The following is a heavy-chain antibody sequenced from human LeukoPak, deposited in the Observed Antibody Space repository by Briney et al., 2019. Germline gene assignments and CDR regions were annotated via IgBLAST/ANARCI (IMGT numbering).Heavy chain of an antibody. CDR3: ARDSESEKYSGYRAFDI. CDR2: ISSSSSYI. Sequence: GGSLRLSCVASGFSFSSYPMNWVRQAPGKGLEWVSSISSSSSYIYYADSVKGRFTISRDNAKNSLYLQMNSLRAEDTAVYYCARDSESEKYSGYRAFDIWGQGTMVTVSS. D-gene: IGHD3-22*01. J-gene: IGHJ3*02. V-gene: IGHV3-21*01. CDR1: GFSFSSYP.